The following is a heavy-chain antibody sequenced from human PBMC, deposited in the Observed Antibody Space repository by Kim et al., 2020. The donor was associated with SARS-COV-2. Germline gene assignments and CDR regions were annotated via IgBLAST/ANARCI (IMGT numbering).Heavy chain of an antibody. CDR2: IYSGGST. D-gene: IGHD4-17*01. Sequence: GGSLRLSCAASGFTVSSNYMSWVRQAPGKGLEWVSVIYSGGSTYYADSVKGRFTISRDNSKNTLYLQMNSLRAEDTAVYYCARYDYGDFAFGGPPYDAFDIWGQGTMVTVSS. CDR1: GFTVSSNY. CDR3: ARYDYGDFAFGGPPYDAFDI. J-gene: IGHJ3*02. V-gene: IGHV3-53*01.